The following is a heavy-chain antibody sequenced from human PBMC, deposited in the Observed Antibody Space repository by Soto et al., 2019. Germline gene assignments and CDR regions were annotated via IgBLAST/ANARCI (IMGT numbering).Heavy chain of an antibody. Sequence: SETLSLTCAVYGGSFSGYYWSWIRQPPGKGLEWIGEINHSGSTNYNPSLKSRVTISVDTSKNQFSLKLSSVTAADTAVYYCARAPRTHFDYWGQGTPVPVSS. J-gene: IGHJ4*02. CDR3: ARAPRTHFDY. CDR2: INHSGST. V-gene: IGHV4-34*01. CDR1: GGSFSGYY.